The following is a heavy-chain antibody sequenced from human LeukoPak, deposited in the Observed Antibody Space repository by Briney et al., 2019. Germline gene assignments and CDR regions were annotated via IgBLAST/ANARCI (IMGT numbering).Heavy chain of an antibody. V-gene: IGHV3-7*04. CDR2: IKQDGSEK. J-gene: IGHJ3*02. D-gene: IGHD3-16*01. Sequence: GGSLRLSCAASGFTFSSYWMSWVRQAPGKGLEWVANIKQDGSEKYYVDSVKGRFTISRDNAKNSLYLQMNSLRAEDTAVYYCARADYVWGSWDAFAIWGQGTMVTVSS. CDR3: ARADYVWGSWDAFAI. CDR1: GFTFSSYW.